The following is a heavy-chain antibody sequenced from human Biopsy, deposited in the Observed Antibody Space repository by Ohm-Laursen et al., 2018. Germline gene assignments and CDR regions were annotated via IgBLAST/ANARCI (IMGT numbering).Heavy chain of an antibody. V-gene: IGHV4-31*02. D-gene: IGHD5-12*01. CDR3: ARLGSGDYFPTFFDF. CDR1: GGSISSGGSY. J-gene: IGHJ4*02. CDR2: IFYSANT. Sequence: SQTLSLTCTVSGGSISSGGSYWSWIRQRPGKGLEWIGYIFYSANTYYNPSLKSRATISVDTSKNQFSLKLSSVTAADTAVYYCARLGSGDYFPTFFDFWGQGALVTVSS.